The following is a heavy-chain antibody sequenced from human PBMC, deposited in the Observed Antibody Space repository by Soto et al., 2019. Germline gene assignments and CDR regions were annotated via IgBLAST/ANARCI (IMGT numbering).Heavy chain of an antibody. CDR2: ISGSGGST. Sequence: GGSLRLSCAASGFTFSSYAMSWVRQAPGKGLEWVSAISGSGGSTYYADSVKGRFTISRDNSKNTLYLQMNSLRAEDTAVYYCAKESGDGLRYFDWLFPKDYYYYGMDVWGQGTTVTVSS. CDR3: AKESGDGLRYFDWLFPKDYYYYGMDV. CDR1: GFTFSSYA. V-gene: IGHV3-23*01. D-gene: IGHD3-9*01. J-gene: IGHJ6*02.